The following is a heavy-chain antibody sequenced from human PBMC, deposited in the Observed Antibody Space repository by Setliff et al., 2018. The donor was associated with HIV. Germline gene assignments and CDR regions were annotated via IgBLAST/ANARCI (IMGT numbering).Heavy chain of an antibody. V-gene: IGHV4-34*01. CDR3: ARGKRLGYYFDS. CDR1: GGSFGGYY. J-gene: IGHJ4*02. CDR2: INDLGTA. Sequence: SETLSLTCSVYGGSFGGYYGTWFRQPPGKGPEWIGEINDLGTADYSPSLNSRVTLSLDTSRKQLSLKMRSVTAADTAMYYCARGKRLGYYFDSWGLGTLVTVSS. D-gene: IGHD1-26*01.